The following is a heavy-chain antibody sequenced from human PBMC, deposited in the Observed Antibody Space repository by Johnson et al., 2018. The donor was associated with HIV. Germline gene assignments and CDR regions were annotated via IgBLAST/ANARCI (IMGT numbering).Heavy chain of an antibody. D-gene: IGHD1-26*01. CDR2: ISNDGTDK. J-gene: IGHJ3*02. Sequence: QVQLVESGGGVVQPGRSLRLSCAASGFTFSNYAMDWVRQAPGKGLEWVAFISNDGTDKYYADSVKGRFTISRDNSKNTLYLQMNSLRAEDAAVYYCAKSVVGATPGAFDIWGQGTMVTVSS. CDR1: GFTFSNYA. CDR3: AKSVVGATPGAFDI. V-gene: IGHV3-30*18.